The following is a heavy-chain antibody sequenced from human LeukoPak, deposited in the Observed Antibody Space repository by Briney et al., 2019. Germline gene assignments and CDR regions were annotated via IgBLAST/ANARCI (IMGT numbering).Heavy chain of an antibody. J-gene: IGHJ3*02. D-gene: IGHD3/OR15-3a*01. CDR3: ARDRKYDFWSGYYSAFDI. CDR2: ISAYNGNT. Sequence: ASVKVSCKASGGTFSSYTISWVRQAPGQGLEWMGWISAYNGNTNYAQKLQGRVTMTTDTSTSTAYMELRSLRSDDTAVYYCARDRKYDFWSGYYSAFDIWGQGTMVTVSS. V-gene: IGHV1-18*01. CDR1: GGTFSSYT.